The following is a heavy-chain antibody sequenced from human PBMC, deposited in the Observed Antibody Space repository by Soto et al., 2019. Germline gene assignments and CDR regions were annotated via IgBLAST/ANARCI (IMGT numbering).Heavy chain of an antibody. CDR1: GGTFSSYA. CDR3: ARYRWGGVSADAFDN. V-gene: IGHV1-69*01. D-gene: IGHD2-8*01. Sequence: QVQLVQSGAEVKKPGSSVKVSCKASGGTFSSYAISWVRQAPGQGLEWMGGIIPIFGTANYAQKFQGRVTVAGDQSTSNGYMEVSGLRSEDTAVYYCARYRWGGVSADAFDNWGQGTIVPVSS. J-gene: IGHJ3*02. CDR2: IIPIFGTA.